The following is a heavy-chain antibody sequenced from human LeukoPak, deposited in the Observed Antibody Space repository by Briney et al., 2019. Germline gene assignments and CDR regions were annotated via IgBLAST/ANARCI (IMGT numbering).Heavy chain of an antibody. V-gene: IGHV3-21*04. CDR1: GLTFSSYD. J-gene: IGHJ3*02. Sequence: GGSLRLSCAASGLTFSSYDMTWVRQAPGKGLEYVSSINYNGVYIFSADSVKGRFTISRDNAKNSLYLEMNSLRVEDTAVYYCVRGRARAALDIWGQGTLVTVSS. CDR3: VRGRARAALDI. CDR2: INYNGVYI.